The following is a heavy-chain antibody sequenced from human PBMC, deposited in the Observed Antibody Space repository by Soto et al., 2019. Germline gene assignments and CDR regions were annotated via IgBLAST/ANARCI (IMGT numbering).Heavy chain of an antibody. CDR1: GGPFISYA. V-gene: IGHV1-69*13. J-gene: IGHJ4*02. D-gene: IGHD2-2*01. CDR2: IIPIFGTA. Sequence: GXAVKESSKASGGPFISYAIVWVRQAPGQGLEWMGGIIPIFGTANYAQKFQGRVTITADESENQFSLKLSSVTAADTAVYYCARGGYCSSTSCFDYWGQGTLVTVSS. CDR3: ARGGYCSSTSCFDY.